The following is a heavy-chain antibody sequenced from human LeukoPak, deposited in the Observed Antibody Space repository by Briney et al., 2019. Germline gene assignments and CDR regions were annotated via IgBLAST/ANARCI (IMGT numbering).Heavy chain of an antibody. D-gene: IGHD1-1*01. Sequence: PGGSLRLSCAASGFTVSSNFMSWVRQAPGKGLEWVSVIYSDENTHYADSVKGRFTISRDISKNTVYLQMDSLTVEDTAVYYCARDQVGYTYRTSWGQGTLVTVSS. CDR1: GFTVSSNF. CDR3: ARDQVGYTYRTS. J-gene: IGHJ5*02. CDR2: IYSDENT. V-gene: IGHV3-66*01.